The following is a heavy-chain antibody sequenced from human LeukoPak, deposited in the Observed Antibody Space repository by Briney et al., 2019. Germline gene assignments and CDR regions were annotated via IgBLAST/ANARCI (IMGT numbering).Heavy chain of an antibody. CDR2: ISGSGGST. Sequence: PGGSLRLSCAASGFTFSSYSMNWVRQAPGKGLEWVSVISGSGGSTYYADAVKGRFTISRDNSKNTPYLQMNSLRAEDTTVYCCAKSSPRGDFDYWGQGALVTVSS. CDR3: AKSSPRGDFDY. CDR1: GFTFSSYS. V-gene: IGHV3-23*01. J-gene: IGHJ4*02. D-gene: IGHD5-24*01.